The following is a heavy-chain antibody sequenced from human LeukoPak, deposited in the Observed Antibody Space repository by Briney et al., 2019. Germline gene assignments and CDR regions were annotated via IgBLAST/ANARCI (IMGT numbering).Heavy chain of an antibody. CDR2: INGGASN. D-gene: IGHD3-22*01. CDR1: GFTFSSYA. Sequence: PGGSLRLSCAASGFTFSSYAMSWVRQPPGKGLEWVSAINGGASNYYADSVRGRFTISRDNSKNTLNLQMNSLRAEDTAVYHCAKTPAYYYDSSGPAFDYWGQGTLVTVSS. V-gene: IGHV3-23*01. J-gene: IGHJ4*02. CDR3: AKTPAYYYDSSGPAFDY.